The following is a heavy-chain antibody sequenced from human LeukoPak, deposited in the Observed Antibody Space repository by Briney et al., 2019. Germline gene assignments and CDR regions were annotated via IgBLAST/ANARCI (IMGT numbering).Heavy chain of an antibody. D-gene: IGHD5-18*01. CDR3: ARRLGRGTAPDF. CDR2: MNPNSGNT. Sequence: ASVKVSCKASGYTFTSYDINWVRQAPGQGLEWMGWMNPNSGNTGYAQEFQGRVSMTRNTSISTAYMELSNLRSEDTAVYYCARRLGRGTAPDFWGQGTLVTVSS. V-gene: IGHV1-8*01. CDR1: GYTFTSYD. J-gene: IGHJ4*02.